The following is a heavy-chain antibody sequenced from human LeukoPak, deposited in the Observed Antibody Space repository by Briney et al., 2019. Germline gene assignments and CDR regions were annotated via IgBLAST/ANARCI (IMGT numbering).Heavy chain of an antibody. J-gene: IGHJ5*02. D-gene: IGHD6-6*01. V-gene: IGHV1-2*02. CDR3: ARDGGSSSHYNWFDP. CDR2: INPNSGGT. Sequence: VXXSCKASGYTFTGYYMHWVRQAPGQGLEWMGWINPNSGGTNYAQKFQGRVTMTRDTSISTAYMELSRLRSDDTAVYYCARDGGSSSHYNWFDPWGQGTLVTVSS. CDR1: GYTFTGYY.